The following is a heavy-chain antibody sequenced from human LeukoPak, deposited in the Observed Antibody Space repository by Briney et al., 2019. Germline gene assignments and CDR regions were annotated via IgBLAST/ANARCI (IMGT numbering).Heavy chain of an antibody. Sequence: GGSLRLSCAASGFTFSSYAMHWVRQAPDKGLEWVAVISYDGSNKYYADSVKGRFTISRDNSKNTLYLQMNSLRAEDTAVYYCARTRVGVAGITDYWGQGTLVTVSS. CDR3: ARTRVGVAGITDY. J-gene: IGHJ4*02. CDR2: ISYDGSNK. CDR1: GFTFSSYA. D-gene: IGHD6-19*01. V-gene: IGHV3-30*04.